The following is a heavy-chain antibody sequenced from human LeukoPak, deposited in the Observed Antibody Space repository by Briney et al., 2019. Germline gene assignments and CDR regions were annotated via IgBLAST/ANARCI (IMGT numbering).Heavy chain of an antibody. CDR2: IYYSGST. J-gene: IGHJ4*02. V-gene: IGHV4-39*07. D-gene: IGHD3-3*01. CDR3: ARDPTDDFWSGYFNY. CDR1: GGSISSSSYY. Sequence: SETLSLTCTVSGGSISSSSYYWGWIRQPPGKGLEWIGKIYYSGSTNYNPSLKSRVTISVDTSKNQFSLKLSSVTAADTAVYYCARDPTDDFWSGYFNYWGQGTLVTVSS.